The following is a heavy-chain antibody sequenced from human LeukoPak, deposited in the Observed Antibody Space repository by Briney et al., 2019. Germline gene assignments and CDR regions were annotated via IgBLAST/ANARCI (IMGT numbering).Heavy chain of an antibody. J-gene: IGHJ3*02. Sequence: SETLSLTCAVYGGSFSGYYWSWIRQPPGKGLEWIGEINHSGSTNYNPSLKSRVTISVDTSKNQFSLKPSSVTAADTAVYYCARVGQAAGTTGAFDIWGQGTMVTVSS. CDR1: GGSFSGYY. D-gene: IGHD1-1*01. V-gene: IGHV4-34*01. CDR3: ARVGQAAGTTGAFDI. CDR2: INHSGST.